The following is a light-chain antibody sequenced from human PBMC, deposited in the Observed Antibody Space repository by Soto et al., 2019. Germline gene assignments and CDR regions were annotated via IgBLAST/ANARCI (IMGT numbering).Light chain of an antibody. CDR3: QQANSFPLT. CDR1: QGVGNW. V-gene: IGKV1-12*01. Sequence: DIQMTQSPSSVSASVGDRVTITCRASQGVGNWLAWYQHKAGKAPKLLIFAASSLQSGVPSRFSGSGSGTDFTLTISSLQPEDFATYYCQQANSFPLTFGGGTKVEIK. CDR2: AAS. J-gene: IGKJ4*01.